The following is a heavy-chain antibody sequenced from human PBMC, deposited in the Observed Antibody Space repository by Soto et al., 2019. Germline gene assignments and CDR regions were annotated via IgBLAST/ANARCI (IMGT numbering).Heavy chain of an antibody. D-gene: IGHD1-20*01. CDR1: GYTFTDFY. CDR2: XXPXXXXX. V-gene: IGHV1-2*02. Sequence: GASVKVSCKSSGYTFTDFYIHLVRQAPGQGLEWXGWXXPXXXXXNXXXKFQGRVTMTRDTSVNTSYMDLNRLNFDDSAIYYCVRGQSVLYLDLWGRGTHVTVSS. CDR3: VRGQSVLYLDL. J-gene: IGHJ1*01.